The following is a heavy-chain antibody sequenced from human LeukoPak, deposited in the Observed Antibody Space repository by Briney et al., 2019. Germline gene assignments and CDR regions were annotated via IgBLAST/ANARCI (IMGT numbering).Heavy chain of an antibody. CDR3: AKYIRDSGTYYLDY. Sequence: PSETLSLTCTVSGGSISSGSYYWSWIRQPAGKGLEWIGRIYTSGSTNYNPSLRSRVTMSVDTSNNQFSLKLYSVTAADTAVYYCAKYIRDSGTYYLDYWGQGTLVTVSS. V-gene: IGHV4-61*02. J-gene: IGHJ4*02. CDR2: IYTSGST. D-gene: IGHD3-10*01. CDR1: GGSISSGSYY.